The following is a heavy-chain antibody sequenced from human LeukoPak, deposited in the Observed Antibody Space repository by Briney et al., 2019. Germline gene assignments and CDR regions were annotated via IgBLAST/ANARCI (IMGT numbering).Heavy chain of an antibody. J-gene: IGHJ4*02. CDR3: AKDSPRARYFDWLPYFDY. Sequence: GGSLRLSCAASGFTFSNAWMSWVRQAPGKGLEWVSAISGSGGSTYYADSVKGRFTISRDNSKNTLYLQMNRLRAEDTAVYYCAKDSPRARYFDWLPYFDYWGQGTLVTVSS. CDR1: GFTFSNAW. V-gene: IGHV3-23*01. CDR2: ISGSGGST. D-gene: IGHD3-9*01.